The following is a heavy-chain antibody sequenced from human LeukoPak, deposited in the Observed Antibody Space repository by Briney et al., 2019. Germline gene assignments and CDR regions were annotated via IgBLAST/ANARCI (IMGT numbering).Heavy chain of an antibody. J-gene: IGHJ6*03. CDR2: IDHTGST. V-gene: IGHV4-59*01. Sequence: SETLSLICSVSDDSISIYYWSWIRQPPGKGLEWIGYIDHTGSTNYNPSLNSRVTISRDTSKNHFSLELSSVTAADTAVYFCARGRVSSSGWYSTYYYYFYMDVWGKGTTVTVSS. D-gene: IGHD6-13*01. CDR3: ARGRVSSSGWYSTYYYYFYMDV. CDR1: DDSISIYY.